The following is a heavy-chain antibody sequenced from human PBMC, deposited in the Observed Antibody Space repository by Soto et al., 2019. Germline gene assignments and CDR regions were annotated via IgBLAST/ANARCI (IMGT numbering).Heavy chain of an antibody. Sequence: QVQLQQSGPGLVKPSQTLSLTCAISGDSVSSNSAAWNWIRQSPSRGLEWLGRTYNRAKWYNDYALSVTSRITIHPDTSKNHFSLQLNSVTPEDTAVYYCARHREESSCGWLPLDYWGQGTLVTVSS. V-gene: IGHV6-1*01. CDR2: TYNRAKWYN. CDR1: GDSVSSNSAA. D-gene: IGHD6-19*01. CDR3: ARHREESSCGWLPLDY. J-gene: IGHJ4*02.